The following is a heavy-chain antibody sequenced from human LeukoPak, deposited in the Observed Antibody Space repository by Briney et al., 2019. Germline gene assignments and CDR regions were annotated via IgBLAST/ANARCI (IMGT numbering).Heavy chain of an antibody. D-gene: IGHD3-16*02. J-gene: IGHJ4*02. V-gene: IGHV4-34*01. CDR3: ARAAEYYDYVWGSYRYYFDY. CDR1: GFTFSNAW. CDR2: INHSGST. Sequence: GSLRLSCAASGFTFSNAWMSWVRQPPGKGLEWIGEINHSGSTNYNPSLKSRVTISVDTSKNQFSLKLSSVTAADTAVYFCARAAEYYDYVWGSYRYYFDYWGQGTLVTVSS.